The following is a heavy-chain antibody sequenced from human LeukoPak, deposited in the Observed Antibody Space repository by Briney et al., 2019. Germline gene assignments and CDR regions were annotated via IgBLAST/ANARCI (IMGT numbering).Heavy chain of an antibody. CDR1: GGSISSYY. CDR3: ARDEFYCSGGSCYGWFDP. J-gene: IGHJ5*02. Sequence: SETLSLTCTVSGGSISSYYWSWIRQPPGKGLEWIGYIYYSGSTNCNPSLKSRVTISVDTSKNQFSLKLSSVTAADTAVYYCARDEFYCSGGSCYGWFDPWGQGTLVTVSS. D-gene: IGHD2-15*01. V-gene: IGHV4-59*01. CDR2: IYYSGST.